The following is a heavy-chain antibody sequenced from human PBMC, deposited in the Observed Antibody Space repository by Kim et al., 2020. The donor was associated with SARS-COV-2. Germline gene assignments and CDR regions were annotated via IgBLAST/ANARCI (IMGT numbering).Heavy chain of an antibody. CDR2: IDPSDSYT. J-gene: IGHJ6*02. CDR1: GYSFTSYW. CDR3: ARRGPAAGYYYYGMDV. Sequence: GESLKISCKCSGYSFTSYWISWVRQMPGNGLEWMGRIDPSDSYTNYSPSFQGHVTISVDKSISTAYLQWSSLKASDTAMYYWARRGPAAGYYYYGMDVWGQGTTVTVSS. V-gene: IGHV5-10-1*01. D-gene: IGHD6-13*01.